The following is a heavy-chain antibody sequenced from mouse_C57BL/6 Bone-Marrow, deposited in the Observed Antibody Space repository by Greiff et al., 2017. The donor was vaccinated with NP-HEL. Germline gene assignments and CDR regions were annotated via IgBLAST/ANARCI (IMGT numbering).Heavy chain of an antibody. CDR3: ARRDFRPHFDY. J-gene: IGHJ2*01. V-gene: IGHV1-76*01. CDR2: IYPGSGNT. Sequence: QVQLKESGAELVRPGASVKLSCKASGYTFTDYYINWVKQRPGQGLEWIARIYPGSGNTYYNEKFKGKATLTAEKSSSTAYMQLSSLTSEDSAVYFCARRDFRPHFDYWGQGTTLTVSS. D-gene: IGHD3-3*01. CDR1: GYTFTDYY.